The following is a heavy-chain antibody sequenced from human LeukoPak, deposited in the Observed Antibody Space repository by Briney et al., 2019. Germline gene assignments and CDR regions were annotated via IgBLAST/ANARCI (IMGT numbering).Heavy chain of an antibody. CDR3: ARWVEDGYNYFDY. CDR1: GGSISSHY. J-gene: IGHJ4*02. Sequence: SETLSLTCTVSGGSISSHYWSWIRQPPGKGLEWIGYIYYSGSTNYNPSLKSRVTISVDTSKNQFSLKLSSVTAADTAVYYCARWVEDGYNYFDYWGQGTLVTVSS. CDR2: IYYSGST. V-gene: IGHV4-59*11. D-gene: IGHD5-24*01.